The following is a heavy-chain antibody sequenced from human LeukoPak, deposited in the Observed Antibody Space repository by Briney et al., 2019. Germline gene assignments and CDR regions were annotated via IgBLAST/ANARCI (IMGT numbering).Heavy chain of an antibody. Sequence: SETLSLTCTVSGGSISSYYWSWIRQPPGKGLEWIGSIYHSGSTYYNPSLKSRVTISVDTSKNQFSLKLSSVTAADTAVYYCASGIAVAGDPLFDYWGQGTLVTVSS. CDR2: IYHSGST. CDR3: ASGIAVAGDPLFDY. V-gene: IGHV4-59*08. J-gene: IGHJ4*02. D-gene: IGHD6-19*01. CDR1: GGSISSYY.